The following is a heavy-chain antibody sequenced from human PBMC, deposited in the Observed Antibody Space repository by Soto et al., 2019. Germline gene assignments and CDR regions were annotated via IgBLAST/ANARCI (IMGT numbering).Heavy chain of an antibody. CDR2: ISSSSTYI. CDR1: GFTFRSYS. CDR3: ARDLTGAKTDFDY. D-gene: IGHD1-1*01. J-gene: IGHJ4*02. Sequence: PGGSLRLSCAASGFTFRSYSMNWVRQAPGKGLEWASSISSSSTYIYYADSVKGRFTISRDNAKNSLYLQMNSLRAEDTAVYYCARDLTGAKTDFDYWGQGTPVTVSS. V-gene: IGHV3-21*01.